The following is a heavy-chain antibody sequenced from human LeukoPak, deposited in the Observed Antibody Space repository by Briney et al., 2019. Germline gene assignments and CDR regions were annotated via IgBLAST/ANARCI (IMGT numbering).Heavy chain of an antibody. CDR1: GFTFSGYG. CDR3: AKDRGFSYASGSSELDY. D-gene: IGHD3-10*01. J-gene: IGHJ4*02. CDR2: ISYDGSQK. V-gene: IGHV3-30*18. Sequence: GGSLRLSCAASGFTFSGYGMHWVRLAPGKGLEWMAVISYDGSQKHYADSVQGRFTISRDNSRNTVYLQMNGLRDEDTAIYYCAKDRGFSYASGSSELDYWGQGTPVTVSS.